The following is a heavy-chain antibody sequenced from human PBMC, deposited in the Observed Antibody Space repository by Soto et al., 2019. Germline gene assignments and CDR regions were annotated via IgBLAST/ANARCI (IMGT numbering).Heavy chain of an antibody. CDR1: GSTFSSYA. D-gene: IGHD3-22*01. V-gene: IGHV3-30-3*01. J-gene: IGHJ4*02. CDR3: ARDSHDSSGYYHY. CDR2: ISYDGSNK. Sequence: QVQLVESGGGVVQPGRSLRLSCAASGSTFSSYAMHWVRQAPGKGLEWVAVISYDGSNKYYADSVKGRFTISRDNSKNTLYLQMNSLRAEDTAVYYCARDSHDSSGYYHYWGQGTLVTVSS.